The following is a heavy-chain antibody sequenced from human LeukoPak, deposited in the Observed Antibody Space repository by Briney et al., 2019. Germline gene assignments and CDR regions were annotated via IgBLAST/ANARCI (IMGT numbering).Heavy chain of an antibody. CDR3: ARDDNYGSDY. CDR1: GFTVSRNY. V-gene: IGHV3-53*01. J-gene: IGHJ4*02. Sequence: GGSLRLSCAASGFTVSRNYMSWVRQAPGKGLEWVSVIYSADSAYYADSVRGRFTISRDNSKNTLYLQMNTLRADDTAVYYCARDDNYGSDYWGQGTLVTVSS. D-gene: IGHD3-10*01. CDR2: IYSADSA.